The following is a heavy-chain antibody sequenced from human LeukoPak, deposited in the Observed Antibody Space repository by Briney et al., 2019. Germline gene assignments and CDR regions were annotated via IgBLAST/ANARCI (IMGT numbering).Heavy chain of an antibody. CDR3: ARSDGPYFFDY. J-gene: IGHJ4*02. V-gene: IGHV4-59*01. CDR1: GGSISSYY. CDR2: IYYSGST. Sequence: SETLSLTCTVSGGSISSYYWSWIRQPPGKGLEWIGYIYYSGSTNYNPSLKSRVTIPVDTSKNQFSLKPSSVTAADTAVYYCARSDGPYFFDYWGQGTLVTVSS.